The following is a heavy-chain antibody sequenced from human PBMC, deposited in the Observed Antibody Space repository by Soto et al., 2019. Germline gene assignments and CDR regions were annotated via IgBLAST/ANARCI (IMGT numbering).Heavy chain of an antibody. CDR2: IIPIFGTA. CDR3: ARSAYSNQAPPFDY. CDR1: GGTFSSYA. J-gene: IGHJ4*02. V-gene: IGHV1-69*01. Sequence: QVQLVQSGAEVKKPGSSVKVSCKASGGTFSSYAISWVRQAPGQGLEWMGGIIPIFGTANYAQKFQGRVTITADASTSTDYMELSSLRSEDTAVYYCARSAYSNQAPPFDYWGQGTLVTVSS. D-gene: IGHD4-4*01.